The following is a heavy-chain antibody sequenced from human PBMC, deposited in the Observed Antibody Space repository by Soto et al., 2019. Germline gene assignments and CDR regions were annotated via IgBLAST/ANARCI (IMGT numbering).Heavy chain of an antibody. Sequence: GGSLRLSCPFSGFTFDDNATHGFRQAPEKGLEWVSGINLKSDIGYADSVKGRFTISRXXXKXXLXLQXXSXRAEDTPLYYCAVSQDRVWRTRFIYWGQGAQVAGSS. CDR1: GFTFDDNA. V-gene: IGHV3-9*01. J-gene: IGHJ4*02. D-gene: IGHD2-21*01. CDR3: AVSQDRVWRTRFIY. CDR2: INLKSDI.